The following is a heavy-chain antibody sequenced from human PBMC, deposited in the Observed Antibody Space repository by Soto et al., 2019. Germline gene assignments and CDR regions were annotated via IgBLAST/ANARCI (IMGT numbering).Heavy chain of an antibody. CDR2: IYPSDSDT. Sequence: GESLKISCKGSGYNFAGYWIAWVRQMPGKGLELMGIIYPSDSDTRYKPSFQGQVTISADKSISSAYLQWSSLRASDTAMYYCAGGGVSTRTFDYWGQGTPVTVSS. V-gene: IGHV5-51*01. CDR3: AGGGVSTRTFDY. J-gene: IGHJ4*02. CDR1: GYNFAGYW. D-gene: IGHD3-3*01.